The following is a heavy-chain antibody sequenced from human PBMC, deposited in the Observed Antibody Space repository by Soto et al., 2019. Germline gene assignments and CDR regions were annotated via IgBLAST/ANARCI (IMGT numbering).Heavy chain of an antibody. D-gene: IGHD6-19*01. Sequence: EVQLLESGGGLEQPGGSLRLSCAASGFTFSSYAMSWVRQAPGKGLEWVSAISGSGGSTYYADSVKGRFTISRDNSKNTLYLQMNSLRAEYTAVYYCAKDLRRAVAASPAHFFDYWGQGTLVTVSS. V-gene: IGHV3-23*01. CDR2: ISGSGGST. J-gene: IGHJ4*02. CDR1: GFTFSSYA. CDR3: AKDLRRAVAASPAHFFDY.